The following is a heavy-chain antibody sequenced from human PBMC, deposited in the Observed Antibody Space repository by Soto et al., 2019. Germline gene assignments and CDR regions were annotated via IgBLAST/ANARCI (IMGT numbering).Heavy chain of an antibody. CDR1: GYTLTELS. CDR2: FDPEDGET. V-gene: IGHV1-24*01. CDR3: ATAGEYYGSSGYHAFDI. D-gene: IGHD3-22*01. Sequence: ASVKVSCKVSGYTLTELSMHWVRQAPGKGLEWMGGFDPEDGETIYAQKFQGRVTMTEDTSTDTAYMELSSLRSEDTAVYYCATAGEYYGSSGYHAFDIRGQGTMVTVSS. J-gene: IGHJ3*02.